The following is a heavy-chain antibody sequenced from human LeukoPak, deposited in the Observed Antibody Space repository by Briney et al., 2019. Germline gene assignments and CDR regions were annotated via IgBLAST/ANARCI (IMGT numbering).Heavy chain of an antibody. CDR1: GFTFSSYW. CDR3: ARGSDILTGYLFRFDY. V-gene: IGHV3-7*04. Sequence: GGSLRLSCAASGFTFSSYWMSWVRQAPGKGLEWVANIKQDGSEKYYVDSVKGRFTISRDSAKNSLYLQMNSLRAEDTAVYYCARGSDILTGYLFRFDYWGQGTLVTVSS. D-gene: IGHD3-9*01. J-gene: IGHJ4*02. CDR2: IKQDGSEK.